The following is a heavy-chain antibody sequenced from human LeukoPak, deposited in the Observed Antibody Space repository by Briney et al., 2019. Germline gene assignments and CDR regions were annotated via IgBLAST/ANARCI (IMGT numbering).Heavy chain of an antibody. Sequence: ASVKVSCKASGYSFTSYGISWVRQAPGQGLEWMGWISAYNGNTNYAQKLQGRVTMTADTSTSTAYMELRSLRSDDTAVYYCARGGYSDSDYYFDYWGQGTLVTVSS. CDR2: ISAYNGNT. D-gene: IGHD4-11*01. V-gene: IGHV1-18*01. J-gene: IGHJ4*02. CDR3: ARGGYSDSDYYFDY. CDR1: GYSFTSYG.